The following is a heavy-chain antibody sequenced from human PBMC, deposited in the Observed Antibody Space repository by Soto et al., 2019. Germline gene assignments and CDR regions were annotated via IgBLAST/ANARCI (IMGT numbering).Heavy chain of an antibody. V-gene: IGHV2-5*02. D-gene: IGHD2-21*02. J-gene: IGHJ4*02. CDR2: IYWDDDK. CDR3: AHTQTGGGNSGDWDY. CDR1: GFSLSTSGVG. Sequence: QITLKESGPTLVKPTQTLTLTCTFSGFSLSTSGVGVGWIRQPPGKALEWLALIYWDDDKRYSPSLKSRLTITTDTPKNQVALTMTNMDPVDTATYYCAHTQTGGGNSGDWDYWGQGTLVTVSS.